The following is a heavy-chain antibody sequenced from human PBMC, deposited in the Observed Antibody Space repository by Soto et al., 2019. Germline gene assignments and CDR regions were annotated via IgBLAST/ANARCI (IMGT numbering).Heavy chain of an antibody. Sequence: ASVKVSCKASGYTFTSYAMHWVRQAPGQRPEWMGWINAGNGNTKYSQKFQGRVTITRDTSASTAYMELSSLRSEDTAVYYCARRYHYGSGSYSYFDYWGQGTLVTVSS. CDR2: INAGNGNT. V-gene: IGHV1-3*01. D-gene: IGHD3-10*01. CDR1: GYTFTSYA. J-gene: IGHJ4*02. CDR3: ARRYHYGSGSYSYFDY.